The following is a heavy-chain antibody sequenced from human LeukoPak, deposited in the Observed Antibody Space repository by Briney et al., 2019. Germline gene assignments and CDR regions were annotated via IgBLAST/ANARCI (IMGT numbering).Heavy chain of an antibody. D-gene: IGHD6-19*01. CDR1: GFTFSSYA. V-gene: IGHV3-30-3*01. CDR2: ISYDGSNK. J-gene: IGHJ4*02. Sequence: GGSLRLSCAASGFTFSSYAMHWVRQAPGKGLEWVAVISYDGSNKYYADSVKGRFTISRDNSKNTLYLQMNSLRAEDTAVYYCARDGLRSIAVAGYFDYWGQGTLVTVSS. CDR3: ARDGLRSIAVAGYFDY.